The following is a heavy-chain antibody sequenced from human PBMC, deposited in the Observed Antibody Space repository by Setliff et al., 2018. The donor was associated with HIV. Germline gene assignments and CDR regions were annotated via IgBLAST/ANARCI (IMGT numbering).Heavy chain of an antibody. Sequence: SETLSLTCTVSGPSVSSTDYYWGRIRLPPGKGLEWIASIHHSGSTWYNPSLKSRVTISADMSKNQFSLKLFSVTAADTAIYYCARPSFGIGGGSIFDSWGQGTLVTVS. D-gene: IGHD3-3*01. J-gene: IGHJ4*02. CDR2: IHHSGST. CDR3: ARPSFGIGGGSIFDS. V-gene: IGHV4-39*01. CDR1: GPSVSSTDYY.